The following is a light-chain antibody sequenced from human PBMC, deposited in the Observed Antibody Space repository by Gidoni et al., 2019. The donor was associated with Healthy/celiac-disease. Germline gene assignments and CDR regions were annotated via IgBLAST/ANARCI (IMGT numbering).Light chain of an antibody. J-gene: IGKJ4*01. Sequence: ETVMTQSPATLSVSPGERATLSCRASKSVSSKLAWYQQKPGQAPRLIIYGASTRATGIPARFSGSGSGTEFTLTISSLQSEDFAVYYCQQYNNWPLTFGGGTKVEIK. CDR2: GAS. V-gene: IGKV3-15*01. CDR3: QQYNNWPLT. CDR1: KSVSSK.